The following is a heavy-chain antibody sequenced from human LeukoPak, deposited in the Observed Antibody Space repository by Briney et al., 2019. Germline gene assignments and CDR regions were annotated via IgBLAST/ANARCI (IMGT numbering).Heavy chain of an antibody. D-gene: IGHD3-22*01. J-gene: IGHJ5*02. CDR1: GGSISSESYY. CDR2: INTSGNI. V-gene: IGHV4-61*02. CDR3: ARGRGKNSITMRGPYNWFDP. Sequence: PSETLSLTCTVSGGSISSESYYWSWIRQPAGKALEWIGRINTSGNINYNPSLKSRVTISVDTSKNQFSLKLSSVTAADTAVYYCARGRGKNSITMRGPYNWFDPWGQGTLVTVSS.